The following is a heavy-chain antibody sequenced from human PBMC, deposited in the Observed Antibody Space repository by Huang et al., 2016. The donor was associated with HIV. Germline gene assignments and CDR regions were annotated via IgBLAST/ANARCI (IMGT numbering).Heavy chain of an antibody. CDR3: ARHFSYYDSSGYTPWDAFDI. Sequence: QLQLQGSGPGLVKPSETLSLTCTVSGGSITSSSYYWGWIRQPPGKGLEWVGSIYYSGSTDYNPSLKSRVTVCVDTSKNQFSLKLSSVTAADTAVYYCARHFSYYDSSGYTPWDAFDIWGQGTMVTVSS. D-gene: IGHD3-22*01. V-gene: IGHV4-39*01. CDR2: IYYSGST. J-gene: IGHJ3*02. CDR1: GGSITSSSYY.